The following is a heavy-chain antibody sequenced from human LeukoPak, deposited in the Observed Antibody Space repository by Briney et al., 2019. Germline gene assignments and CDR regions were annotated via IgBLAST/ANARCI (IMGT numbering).Heavy chain of an antibody. V-gene: IGHV4-59*08. CDR2: IYYSGST. J-gene: IGHJ4*02. CDR1: GGSISSYY. Sequence: SETLSLTCTVSGGSISSYYWSWIRQPPGKGLEWIGYIYYSGSTSYNPSLKSRVTISVDTSKNQFSLKLSSVTAADTAVYYCARHYQRITMVRGVIAFDYWGQGTLVTVSS. CDR3: ARHYQRITMVRGVIAFDY. D-gene: IGHD3-10*01.